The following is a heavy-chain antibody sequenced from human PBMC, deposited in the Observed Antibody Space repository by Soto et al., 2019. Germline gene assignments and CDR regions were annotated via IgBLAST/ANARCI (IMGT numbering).Heavy chain of an antibody. J-gene: IGHJ4*02. V-gene: IGHV4-34*01. CDR2: INHTGST. CDR1: GASLSGYY. D-gene: IGHD1-26*01. CDR3: ARQLTPWERFDS. Sequence: QVQLQQWGAGLLKPSETLSLTCAVNGASLSGYYWSWIRQPPGKGLEWIGEINHTGSTNYNPSLKSRVTISVDTSKNQFSLRLSSVTAADTAVYYCARQLTPWERFDSWGQGTLVTVSS.